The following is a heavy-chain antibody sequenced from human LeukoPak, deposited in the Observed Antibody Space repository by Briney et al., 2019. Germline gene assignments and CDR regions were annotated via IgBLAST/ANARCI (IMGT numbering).Heavy chain of an antibody. CDR2: ISSSSSYT. V-gene: IGHV3-21*01. D-gene: IGHD3-22*01. CDR3: ARGDNYDSSGYHFDY. CDR1: GFTFSSYS. Sequence: GGSLRLSCAASGFTFSSYSMNWFRQAPGKGREWFSSISSSSSYTYYADSVKGRFTISRDNAKNSLYLQMNSLRAEDTAVYYCARGDNYDSSGYHFDYWGQGTLVTVSS. J-gene: IGHJ4*02.